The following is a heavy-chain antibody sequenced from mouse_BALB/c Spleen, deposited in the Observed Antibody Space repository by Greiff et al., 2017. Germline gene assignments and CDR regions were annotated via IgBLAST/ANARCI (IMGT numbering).Heavy chain of an antibody. Sequence: EVKLQESGGGLVKPGGSLKLSCAASGFTFSSYTMSWVRQTPEKRLEWVATISSGGSYTYYPDSVKGRFTISRDNAKNTLYLQMSSLKSEDTAMYYCTRAYGNYGGDYAMDYWGQGTSVTVSS. CDR2: ISSGGSYT. CDR3: TRAYGNYGGDYAMDY. CDR1: GFTFSSYT. V-gene: IGHV5-6-4*01. D-gene: IGHD2-1*01. J-gene: IGHJ4*01.